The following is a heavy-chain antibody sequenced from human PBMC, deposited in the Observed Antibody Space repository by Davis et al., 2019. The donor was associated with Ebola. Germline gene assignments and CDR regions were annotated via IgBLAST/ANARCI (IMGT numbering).Heavy chain of an antibody. J-gene: IGHJ4*02. D-gene: IGHD6-13*01. CDR1: GFTFSSYS. Sequence: GESLKISCAASGFTFSSYSMNWVRQAPGKGLEWVSSISSSSSYIYYADSVKGRFTISRDNAKNSLYLQMNTLRAEDTAVYYCARNTTIAGGGQNYWGQGTLVTVSS. V-gene: IGHV3-21*01. CDR2: ISSSSSYI. CDR3: ARNTTIAGGGQNY.